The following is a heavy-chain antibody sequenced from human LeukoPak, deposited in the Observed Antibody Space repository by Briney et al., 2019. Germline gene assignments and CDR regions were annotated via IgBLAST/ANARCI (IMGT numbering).Heavy chain of an antibody. CDR1: GFTFGSYS. CDR3: AKWAGTLGSLDF. Sequence: GGSLRLSCAASGFTFGSYSMNWVRQAPGKGLEWLSYISSVSNAIYYADSVKGRFTISRDNGKNSLYLQSNSLRAEDTAVYYCAKWAGTLGSLDFWGQGTLVTVSS. D-gene: IGHD1-7*01. CDR2: ISSVSNAI. V-gene: IGHV3-48*04. J-gene: IGHJ4*02.